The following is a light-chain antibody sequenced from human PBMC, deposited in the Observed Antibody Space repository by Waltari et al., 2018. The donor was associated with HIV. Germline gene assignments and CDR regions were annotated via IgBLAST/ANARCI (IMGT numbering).Light chain of an antibody. Sequence: YELTQPPSVSVAPGQTATITCGGDNIGDRRVHWYQQKAGQAPVLVFYDDTDRPSGIPERFSGSKSGNTATLTISRVEAGDEADYYCQVWASNSAYVVFGGRTKLTVL. J-gene: IGLJ2*01. CDR1: NIGDRR. CDR3: QVWASNSAYVV. V-gene: IGLV3-21*02. CDR2: DDT.